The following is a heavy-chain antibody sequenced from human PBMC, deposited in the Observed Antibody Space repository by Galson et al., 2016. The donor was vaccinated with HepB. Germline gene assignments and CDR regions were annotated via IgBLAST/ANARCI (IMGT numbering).Heavy chain of an antibody. J-gene: IGHJ6*02. Sequence: QSGAEVKKPGESLIISCQASGYTFTNHWITWVRQMPGKGLEWMGRIDPSDSYTNYGPSFQGHVTISADTSITTVYLHLNSLQASDTAMYYCARRPGDTGGGHSDWGQGTAVIVSS. D-gene: IGHD1-26*01. CDR2: IDPSDSYT. CDR3: ARRPGDTGGGHSD. CDR1: GYTFTNHW. V-gene: IGHV5-10-1*01.